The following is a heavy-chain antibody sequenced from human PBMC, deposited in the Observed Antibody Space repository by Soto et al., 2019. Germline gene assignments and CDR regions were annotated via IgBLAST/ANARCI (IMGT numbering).Heavy chain of an antibody. J-gene: IGHJ4*02. V-gene: IGHV1-8*01. D-gene: IGHD2-8*01. CDR1: GYTFTSYD. CDR3: ATSRYFFVSGYCSNPDLLSF. Sequence: GASVKVSCKASGYTFTSYDINWVRQATGQGLEWMGWMNPNSGNTDYAQKFQGRVTMTRNTSISTAYMELSSLRSEDTAVYYCATSRYFFVSGYCSNPDLLSFWAQGSLDPVSS. CDR2: MNPNSGNT.